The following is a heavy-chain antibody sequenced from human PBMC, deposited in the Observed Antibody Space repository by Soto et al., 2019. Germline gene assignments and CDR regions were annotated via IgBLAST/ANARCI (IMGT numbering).Heavy chain of an antibody. CDR3: ARVHNLYSFYW. D-gene: IGHD1-26*01. CDR2: MYSTDST. V-gene: IGHV4-31*02. Sequence: IRQLPGKGLEWIGHMYSTDSTNNNPSLQRRDTLSVDTPKSHFSLNPNSVTAADTAVYYCARVHNLYSFYW. J-gene: IGHJ2*01.